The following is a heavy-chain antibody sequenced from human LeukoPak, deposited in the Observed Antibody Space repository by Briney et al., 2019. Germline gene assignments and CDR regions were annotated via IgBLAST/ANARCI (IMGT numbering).Heavy chain of an antibody. CDR1: GFTFISYA. CDR2: ISYDGSNK. J-gene: IGHJ6*02. V-gene: IGHV3-30-3*01. CDR3: ATEDSSSWRSSWSFYYYYYGMDV. D-gene: IGHD6-13*01. Sequence: PGRSLRLSCTASGFTFISYAMHWVRQAPGKGLEWVAVISYDGSNKYYADSVKGRFIISRDNSKNTLYLQMNSLRAEDTAVYYCATEDSSSWRSSWSFYYYYYGMDVWGQGTTVTVSS.